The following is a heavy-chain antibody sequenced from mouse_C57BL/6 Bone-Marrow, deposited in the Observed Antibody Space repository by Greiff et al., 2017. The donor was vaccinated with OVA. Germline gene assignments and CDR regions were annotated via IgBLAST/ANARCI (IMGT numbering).Heavy chain of an antibody. J-gene: IGHJ2*01. CDR2: INPSSGYT. V-gene: IGHV1-4*01. CDR1: GYTFTSYT. Sequence: QVQLKQSGAELARPGASVKMSCKASGYTFTSYTMHWVKQRPGQGLEWIGYINPSSGYTKYNQKFKDKATLTADKSSSTAYMQLSSLTSEDSAVYYCARSITTVVFDYWGQGTTLTVSS. CDR3: ARSITTVVFDY. D-gene: IGHD1-1*01.